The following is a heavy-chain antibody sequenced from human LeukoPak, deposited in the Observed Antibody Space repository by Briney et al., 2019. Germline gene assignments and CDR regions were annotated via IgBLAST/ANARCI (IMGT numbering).Heavy chain of an antibody. D-gene: IGHD2-2*01. Sequence: GGSLRLSCAASGFTFSSYSMNWVRQAPGKGLEWVSYISSSSSTIYYADSVKGRFTISRDNAKNSLYLQMNSLRAEDTAVYYCAKAPRGSYCSSTSCPYYYMDVWGKGTTVTVSS. V-gene: IGHV3-48*04. CDR1: GFTFSSYS. J-gene: IGHJ6*03. CDR3: AKAPRGSYCSSTSCPYYYMDV. CDR2: ISSSSSTI.